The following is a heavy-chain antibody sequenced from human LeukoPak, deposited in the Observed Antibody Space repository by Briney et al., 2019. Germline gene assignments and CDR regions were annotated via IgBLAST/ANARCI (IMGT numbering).Heavy chain of an antibody. J-gene: IGHJ3*01. V-gene: IGHV1-2*02. CDR1: GYIFTDYY. CDR3: ARDPPGTTAFDL. CDR2: INPKNDGT. Sequence: GASVKVSCKASGYIFTDYYMHWVRQAPGQGLEWMGWINPKNDGTKYAQNFQGRVTMTWDTSISTAYMEVSRLTSDDTAMFYCARDPPGTTAFDLWGQGTMVTVSS. D-gene: IGHD1-1*01.